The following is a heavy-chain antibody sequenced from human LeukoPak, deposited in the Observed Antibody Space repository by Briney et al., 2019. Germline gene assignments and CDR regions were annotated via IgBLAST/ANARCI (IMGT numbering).Heavy chain of an antibody. J-gene: IGHJ4*02. CDR2: INPNSGGT. Sequence: ASVKVSCTASGYTFTGYYMHWVRQAPGQGLEWMGWINPNSGGTNYAQKFQGRVTMTRDTSISTAYMELSRLRSDDTAVYYCARVRGYDNSGYYSYWGQGTLVTVSS. CDR3: ARVRGYDNSGYYSY. D-gene: IGHD3-22*01. CDR1: GYTFTGYY. V-gene: IGHV1-2*02.